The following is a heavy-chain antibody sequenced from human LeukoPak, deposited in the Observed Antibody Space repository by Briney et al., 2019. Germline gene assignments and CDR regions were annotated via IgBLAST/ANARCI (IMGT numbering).Heavy chain of an antibody. CDR1: GFTFTSYW. J-gene: IGHJ4*02. CDR2: INSDGTIT. Sequence: GGSLRLSCAASGFTFTSYWMHWVRQAPGKGLVWLSRINSDGTITSYADSLEGRFTISRDNAKNTVYLQMNSLRAEDTAVYYCARDRNYGDYVYAYWGQGTLVTVSS. CDR3: ARDRNYGDYVYAY. V-gene: IGHV3-74*01. D-gene: IGHD4-17*01.